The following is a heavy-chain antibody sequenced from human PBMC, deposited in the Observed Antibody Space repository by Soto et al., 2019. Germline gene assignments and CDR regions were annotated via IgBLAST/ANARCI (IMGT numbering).Heavy chain of an antibody. D-gene: IGHD3-22*01. CDR2: ISGSGYST. CDR1: GFTFRSYT. V-gene: IGHV3-23*01. Sequence: VHLLESGGDLVRPGGSLRLSCAASGFTFRSYTMSWVRQAPGKRLEWVSAISGSGYSTYYADSVKGRFTISRDNSKNTLDLQMNSLRAEDAAVYFCAKDGSYYDSPTESDYWGQGTLVTVSS. CDR3: AKDGSYYDSPTESDY. J-gene: IGHJ4*02.